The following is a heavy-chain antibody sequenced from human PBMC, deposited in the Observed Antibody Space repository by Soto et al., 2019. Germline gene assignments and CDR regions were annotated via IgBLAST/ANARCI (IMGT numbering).Heavy chain of an antibody. D-gene: IGHD2-15*01. V-gene: IGHV1-69*02. CDR2: IIPILGIA. CDR3: ARSDCSGGSCYTSTLYYYYMDV. CDR1: GGTFSSYT. J-gene: IGHJ6*03. Sequence: QVQLVQSGAEVKKPGSSVKVSCKASGGTFSSYTISWVRQAPGQGLEWMGRIIPILGIANYAQKFQGRVTITADKSTSTAYMGLSSLRSEDTAVYYCARSDCSGGSCYTSTLYYYYMDVWGKGTTVTVSS.